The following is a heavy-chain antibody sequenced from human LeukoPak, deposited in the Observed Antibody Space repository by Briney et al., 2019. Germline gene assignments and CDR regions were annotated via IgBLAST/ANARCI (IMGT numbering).Heavy chain of an antibody. D-gene: IGHD3-22*01. CDR3: ATGYYEPFAT. Sequence: SETLSLTCNVSGASLSSYYWDWLRQSPGRGLEWIGYISDTGKTDSNPSLKSRVTISLATSKNQFSLRLTSVTAADSAVYFCATGYYEPFATWGPGIMVSVTS. V-gene: IGHV4-59*01. J-gene: IGHJ5*02. CDR2: ISDTGKT. CDR1: GASLSSYY.